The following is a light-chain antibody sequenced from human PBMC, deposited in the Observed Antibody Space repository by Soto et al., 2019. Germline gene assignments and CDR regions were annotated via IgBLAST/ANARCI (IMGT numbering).Light chain of an antibody. V-gene: IGKV1-27*01. Sequence: DIQVTQSPSSLSASLGDRVSITCRASRDISNYLAWYQQKPGQVPRLLSSGASTLHSGVPSRFSGSGSGTDFTLTITSLQPEDIATYFCQKYDTAPLTFGGGTKVEI. CDR1: RDISNY. CDR3: QKYDTAPLT. CDR2: GAS. J-gene: IGKJ4*01.